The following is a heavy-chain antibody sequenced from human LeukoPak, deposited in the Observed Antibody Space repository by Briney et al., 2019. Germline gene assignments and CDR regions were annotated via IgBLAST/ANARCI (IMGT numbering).Heavy chain of an antibody. CDR3: ARDFNWAFDI. CDR1: GYTFINNA. J-gene: IGHJ3*02. CDR2: INAATAKT. D-gene: IGHD1-1*01. Sequence: ASAKVSCKASGYTFINNAMHWVRQAPGQRLEWMGWINAATAKTKYSQRFQGRFSITWDTSASTVYMELWSLGSEDTAVYYCARDFNWAFDIWGQGTMVTVSS. V-gene: IGHV1-3*01.